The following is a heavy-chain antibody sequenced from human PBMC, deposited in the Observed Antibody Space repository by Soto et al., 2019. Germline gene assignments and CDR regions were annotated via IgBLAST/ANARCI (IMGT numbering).Heavy chain of an antibody. Sequence: EVQLVESGGGLVQPGGSLRLSCAASGFSVSGNYMGWVRQAPGKGLEWVSVIYSGGSTYYADSVRGRFTISRDNLKNTLYLQMNSLRVEDTAVYYCARESEQYGLPNDCWGQGTLVTVSS. CDR3: ARESEQYGLPNDC. CDR2: IYSGGST. CDR1: GFSVSGNY. V-gene: IGHV3-66*01. D-gene: IGHD4-17*01. J-gene: IGHJ4*02.